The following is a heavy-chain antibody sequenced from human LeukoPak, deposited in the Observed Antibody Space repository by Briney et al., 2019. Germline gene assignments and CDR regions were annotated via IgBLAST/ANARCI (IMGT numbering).Heavy chain of an antibody. CDR1: GGSFSGYY. D-gene: IGHD3-3*01. J-gene: IGHJ4*02. CDR2: IYYTGSA. CDR3: ARVPRGIFLAADN. Sequence: SETLSLTCAVYGGSFSGYYWSWIRQSAGKGLEWIGYIYYTGSAFYNPSLKSRVIISLDKSKNQLSLNLRSVTAADTAVYYCARVPRGIFLAADNWGQGTLVTVSS. V-gene: IGHV4-59*01.